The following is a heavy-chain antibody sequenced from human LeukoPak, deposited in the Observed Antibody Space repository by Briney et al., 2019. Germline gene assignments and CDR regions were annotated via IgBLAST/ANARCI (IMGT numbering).Heavy chain of an antibody. J-gene: IGHJ4*02. D-gene: IGHD3-10*01. Sequence: ASVKVSCKASGYTFTSYGISWVRQAPGQGLEWMGWISAYNSNTNYAQKLQGRVTMTTDTSTSTAYMELRSLRSDDTAVYYCARDDAKNYYGSGSYGYWGQGTLVTVSS. V-gene: IGHV1-18*01. CDR3: ARDDAKNYYGSGSYGY. CDR2: ISAYNSNT. CDR1: GYTFTSYG.